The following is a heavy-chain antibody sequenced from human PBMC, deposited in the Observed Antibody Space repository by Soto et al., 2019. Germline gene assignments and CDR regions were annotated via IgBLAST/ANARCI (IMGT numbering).Heavy chain of an antibody. Sequence: PGGSLRLSCAASGFTFSNFAIHWVRQAPGKGLEWVAVISHDGANKYYADSVKGRFTISRDNSNNTLYLQMNSLRAEDTAVYYCARNYYGSGSYLGPFGYWGQGPMVTV. J-gene: IGHJ4*02. V-gene: IGHV3-30-3*01. CDR3: ARNYYGSGSYLGPFGY. CDR1: GFTFSNFA. CDR2: ISHDGANK. D-gene: IGHD3-10*01.